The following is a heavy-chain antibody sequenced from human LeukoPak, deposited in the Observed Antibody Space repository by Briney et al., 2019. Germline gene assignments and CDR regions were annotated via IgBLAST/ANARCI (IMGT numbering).Heavy chain of an antibody. J-gene: IGHJ1*01. CDR3: ARDSPGPYCSGGSCYPLEYFQH. CDR2: IIPIFGTA. D-gene: IGHD2-15*01. V-gene: IGHV1-69*13. CDR1: GGTFSSYA. Sequence: SVKVSGKASGGTFSSYAISWVRQAPGQGLEWMGGIIPIFGTANYAQKFQGRVTITADESTSTAYMELSSLRSEDTAVYYCARDSPGPYCSGGSCYPLEYFQHWGQGTLVTVSS.